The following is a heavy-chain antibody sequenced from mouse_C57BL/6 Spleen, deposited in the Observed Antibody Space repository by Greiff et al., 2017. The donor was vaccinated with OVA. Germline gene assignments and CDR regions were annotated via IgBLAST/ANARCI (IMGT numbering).Heavy chain of an antibody. CDR1: GYTFTSYD. J-gene: IGHJ3*01. CDR3: ARAYYYGSSYGFAY. V-gene: IGHV1-85*01. Sequence: VQRVESGPELVKPGASVKLSCKASGYTFTSYDINWVKQRPGQGLEWIGWIYPRDGSTKYNEKFKGKATLTVDTSSSTAYMELHSLTSEDSAVYFCARAYYYGSSYGFAYWGQGTLVTVSA. CDR2: IYPRDGST. D-gene: IGHD1-1*01.